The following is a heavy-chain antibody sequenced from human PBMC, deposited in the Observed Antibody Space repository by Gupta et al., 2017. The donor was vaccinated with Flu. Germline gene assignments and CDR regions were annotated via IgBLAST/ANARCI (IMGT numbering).Heavy chain of an antibody. CDR3: TAPQGRELPYYYYYYGMDV. D-gene: IGHD1-26*01. Sequence: EVQLVESGGGLVKPGGSLRLSCAASGFTFSNAWMSWVRQAPGKGLEWVGRIKSKTDGGTTDYAAPVKGRFTISRDDSKNTLYLQMNSLKTEDTAVYYCTAPQGRELPYYYYYYGMDVWGQGTTVTVSS. V-gene: IGHV3-15*01. CDR1: GFTFSNAW. CDR2: IKSKTDGGTT. J-gene: IGHJ6*02.